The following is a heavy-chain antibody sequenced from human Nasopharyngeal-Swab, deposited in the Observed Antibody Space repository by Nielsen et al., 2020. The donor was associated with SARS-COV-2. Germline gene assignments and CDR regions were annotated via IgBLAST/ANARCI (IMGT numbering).Heavy chain of an antibody. V-gene: IGHV3-20*04. D-gene: IGHD6-19*01. J-gene: IGHJ4*02. CDR1: GFTFDDYG. CDR3: ARVRRGPNIAVAGTIYYFDY. Sequence: GGSLRLSCAASGFTFDDYGMSWVRQAPGKGLEWVSGINWNGGSTGYADSVKGRFTISRDNAKNSLYLQMNSLRAEDTAVYYCARVRRGPNIAVAGTIYYFDYWGQGTLVTVSS. CDR2: INWNGGST.